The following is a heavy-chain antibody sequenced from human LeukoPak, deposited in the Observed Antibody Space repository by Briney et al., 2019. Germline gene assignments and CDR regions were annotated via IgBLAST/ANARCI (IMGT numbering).Heavy chain of an antibody. D-gene: IGHD2-2*01. CDR3: AHSTYCSSTSCPPDY. V-gene: IGHV3-21*01. J-gene: IGHJ4*02. CDR1: GFTFSSYS. CDR2: ISSSSSYI. Sequence: GRSLRLSCAASGFTFSSYSMNWVRQAPGKGLEWVSSISSSSSYIYYADSVKGRFTISRDNAKNSLYLQMNSLRAEDTAVYYCAHSTYCSSTSCPPDYWGQGTLVTVSS.